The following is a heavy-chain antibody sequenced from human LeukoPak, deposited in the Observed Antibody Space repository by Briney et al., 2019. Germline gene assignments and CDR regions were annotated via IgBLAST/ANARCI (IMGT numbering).Heavy chain of an antibody. CDR2: ITGSGGST. CDR1: GFTFSSYA. V-gene: IGHV3-23*01. CDR3: ARERNWVFDY. D-gene: IGHD7-27*01. Sequence: GGSLRLSCAASGFTFSSYAMSWVRQAPGKGLEWVSAITGSGGSTYYADSVKGRFTISRDNSKNTLYVQMNSLRAEDTAVYYCARERNWVFDYWGQGTLVTVSS. J-gene: IGHJ4*02.